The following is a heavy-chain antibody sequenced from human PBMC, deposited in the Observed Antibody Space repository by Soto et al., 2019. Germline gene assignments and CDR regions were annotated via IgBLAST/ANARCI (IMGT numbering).Heavy chain of an antibody. CDR2: IYYTGTS. CDR3: TRHAIGVVVPAAIRN. CDR1: GGSISSSSYY. V-gene: IGHV4-39*01. D-gene: IGHD2-15*01. J-gene: IGHJ4*02. Sequence: QVQLQESGPGLVKPSETLSLTCAVSGGSISSSSYYWDWIRQPPGKGLEWIGTIYYTGTSNYNPSLKSRVTISADTSKNQFSLNLSSVTAADTAVYYCTRHAIGVVVPAAIRNWGQGSLVTVSS.